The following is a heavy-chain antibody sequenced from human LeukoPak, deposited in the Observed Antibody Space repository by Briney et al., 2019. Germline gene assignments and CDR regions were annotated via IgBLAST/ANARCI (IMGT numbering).Heavy chain of an antibody. V-gene: IGHV3-23*01. CDR1: RFTFSSYV. CDR2: ISTTGGST. CDR3: AKDSAFYYIDV. D-gene: IGHD3-10*01. J-gene: IGHJ6*03. Sequence: GGSLRLSCGASRFTFSSYVMSWVRQAPGKGLEWVSTISTTGGSTYYADSVKGRFTISRDNSKNTLYLQMNSLKGDDTAVYYCAKDSAFYYIDVWGKGTTVIISS.